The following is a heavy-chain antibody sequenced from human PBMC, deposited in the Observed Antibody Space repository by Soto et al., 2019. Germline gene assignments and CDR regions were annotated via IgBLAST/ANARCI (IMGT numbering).Heavy chain of an antibody. Sequence: QVQLQQWGAGLLKPSETLSLTCAVYGGSFSGYYGSWIRQPPGKGLEWIGEINHSGSTNYNPSLKSRVTISVDTSKHQSSVKLSSVSAAETAVYYCARDSEYVWGSYRRPYYFDYWGQGTLVTVSS. CDR1: GGSFSGYY. CDR2: INHSGST. CDR3: ARDSEYVWGSYRRPYYFDY. D-gene: IGHD3-16*02. V-gene: IGHV4-34*01. J-gene: IGHJ4*02.